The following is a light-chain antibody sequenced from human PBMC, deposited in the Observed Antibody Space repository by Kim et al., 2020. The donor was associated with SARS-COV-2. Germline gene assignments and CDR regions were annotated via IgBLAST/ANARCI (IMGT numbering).Light chain of an antibody. Sequence: AYVGDRVTITCRASQSISRWLAWYQQKPGKAPKLLIHAASNLESGVPSRFSGSGSGTECTLTISSLQPDDFATYYCQQYNSDLQVAFGGGTKLEI. V-gene: IGKV1-5*01. CDR1: QSISRW. J-gene: IGKJ4*01. CDR2: AAS. CDR3: QQYNSDLQVA.